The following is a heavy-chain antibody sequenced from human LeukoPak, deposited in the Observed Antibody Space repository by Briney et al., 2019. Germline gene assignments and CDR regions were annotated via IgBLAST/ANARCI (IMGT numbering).Heavy chain of an antibody. D-gene: IGHD6-6*01. J-gene: IGHJ4*02. V-gene: IGHV1-8*01. CDR3: ARGPSLGSSASYFDY. Sequence: ASVKVSCKASGYTFTSYDINWVRQATGQGLEWMGWMNPNSGNTGYAQKLQGRVTMTTDTSTSTAYMELRSLRSDDTAVYYCARGPSLGSSASYFDYWGQGTLVTVSS. CDR2: MNPNSGNT. CDR1: GYTFTSYD.